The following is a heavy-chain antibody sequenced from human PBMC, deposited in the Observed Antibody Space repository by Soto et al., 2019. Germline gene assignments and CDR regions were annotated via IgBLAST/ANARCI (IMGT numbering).Heavy chain of an antibody. Sequence: QVQLQESGPGLVKPSQTLSLTCTVSGGSISSGDYYWSWIRQPPGKGLEWIGYIYYSGSTYYNPSLKSRVTVSVDTSKNQFSLKLSSVTAADTAVYYCARATIVLVPAAMVSHWFDPWGQGTLVTVSS. CDR3: ARATIVLVPAAMVSHWFDP. CDR1: GGSISSGDYY. V-gene: IGHV4-30-4*01. D-gene: IGHD2-2*01. CDR2: IYYSGST. J-gene: IGHJ5*02.